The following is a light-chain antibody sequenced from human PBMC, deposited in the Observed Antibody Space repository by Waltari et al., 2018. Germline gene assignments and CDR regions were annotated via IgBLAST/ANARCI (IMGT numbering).Light chain of an antibody. V-gene: IGKV4-1*01. J-gene: IGKJ1*01. CDR3: QQYVVIPWT. CDR2: WAS. Sequence: DIVMTQSPASLAVSLGERALIICKSSQSVLYSSNNKNYLAWYQQKPGQPPKLLIYWASTRELGVPDRFSGSGSGTDFTLTINSLQAEDVAVYYCQQYVVIPWTFGQGTKVEVK. CDR1: QSVLYSSNNKNY.